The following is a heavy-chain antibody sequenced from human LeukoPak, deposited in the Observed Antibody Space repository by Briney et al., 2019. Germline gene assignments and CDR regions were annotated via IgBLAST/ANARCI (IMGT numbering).Heavy chain of an antibody. CDR1: GFTFSSYS. J-gene: IGHJ6*03. CDR2: ISSSSSTI. V-gene: IGHV3-48*01. Sequence: HPGGSLRLSCAASGFTFSSYSMNWVRQAPGKGLEWVSYISSSSSTIYYADSVKGRFTISRDNAKNSLYLQMNSLRAEDTAVYYCARVPTPGDYSSFLPYYYYYMDVWGKGTTVTVSS. D-gene: IGHD6-6*01. CDR3: ARVPTPGDYSSFLPYYYYYMDV.